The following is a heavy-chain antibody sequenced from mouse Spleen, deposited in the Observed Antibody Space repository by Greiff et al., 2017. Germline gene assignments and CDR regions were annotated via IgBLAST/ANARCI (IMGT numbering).Heavy chain of an antibody. Sequence: EVHLVESGPGLVKPSQSLSLTCSVTGYSITSGYYWNWIRQFPGNKLEWMGYISYDGSNNYNPSLKNRISITRDTSKNQFFLKLNSVTTEDTATYYCARDGSLDYFDYWGQGTTLTVSS. CDR1: GYSITSGYY. J-gene: IGHJ2*01. V-gene: IGHV3-6*01. D-gene: IGHD4-1*01. CDR3: ARDGSLDYFDY. CDR2: ISYDGSN.